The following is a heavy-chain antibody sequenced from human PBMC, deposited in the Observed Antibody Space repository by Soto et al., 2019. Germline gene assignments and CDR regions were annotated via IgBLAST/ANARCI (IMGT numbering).Heavy chain of an antibody. V-gene: IGHV1-18*01. J-gene: IGHJ4*02. Sequence: HVQLVQSGGELKKPGASVKVSCNTSGYTFDTYFISWVRQAPGQGLEWMGWISPYNGNTKYGEKFQGRFTLATDTFTMTAYMELRNLRFDDTAVYYCATDTSHSFDYWGQGTLVTVSS. CDR2: ISPYNGNT. D-gene: IGHD2-2*01. CDR3: ATDTSHSFDY. CDR1: GYTFDTYF.